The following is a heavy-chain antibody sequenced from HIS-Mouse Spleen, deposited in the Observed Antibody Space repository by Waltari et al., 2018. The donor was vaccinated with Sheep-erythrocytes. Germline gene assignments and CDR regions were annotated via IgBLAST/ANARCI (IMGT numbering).Heavy chain of an antibody. CDR1: GFTFSSYG. Sequence: QVQLVESGGGVVQPGRSLRLSCAASGFTFSSYGMHWVRQAPGKGLEWVAVISYDGSNKYYADSVKGRFTISRDNSKNTLYLQMNSLRAEDTAVYYCARDSSSSNAFDIWGQGTMVTVSS. D-gene: IGHD6-6*01. V-gene: IGHV3-30*03. J-gene: IGHJ3*02. CDR3: ARDSSSSNAFDI. CDR2: ISYDGSNK.